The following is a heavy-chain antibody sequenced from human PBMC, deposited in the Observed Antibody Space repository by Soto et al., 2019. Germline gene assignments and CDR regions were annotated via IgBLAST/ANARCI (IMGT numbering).Heavy chain of an antibody. CDR3: ARVSGYCSGGSCYSRFSYYYYYGKDV. Sequence: QVQLVQSGAEVKKPGSSVKVSCKASGGTFSSYAISWVRQAPGQGLEWMGGIIPIFGTANYAQKFQGRVTITADKSTSTAYMELSSLRSEDTAVYYCARVSGYCSGGSCYSRFSYYYYYGKDVWGQGTTVTVSS. D-gene: IGHD2-15*01. CDR1: GGTFSSYA. V-gene: IGHV1-69*06. J-gene: IGHJ6*02. CDR2: IIPIFGTA.